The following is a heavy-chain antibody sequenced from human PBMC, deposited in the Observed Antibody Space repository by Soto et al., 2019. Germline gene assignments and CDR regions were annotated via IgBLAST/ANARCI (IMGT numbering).Heavy chain of an antibody. V-gene: IGHV3-15*07. CDR2: IKSKTDGGTT. CDR1: GFTFSNAW. D-gene: IGHD3-22*01. Sequence: PGGSLRLSCAASGFTFSNAWINWVRQAPGKGLEWVGRIKSKTDGGTTDFAAPVKGRFAISRDDSKNIAYMQMNSLKIEDTAMYYCSTDSYSDMTVVRLDNWGHGTLVTVSS. J-gene: IGHJ4*01. CDR3: STDSYSDMTVVRLDN.